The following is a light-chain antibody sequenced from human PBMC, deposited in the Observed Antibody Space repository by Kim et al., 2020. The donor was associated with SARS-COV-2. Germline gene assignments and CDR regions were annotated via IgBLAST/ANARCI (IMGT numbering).Light chain of an antibody. V-gene: IGLV3-19*01. CDR2: GKN. J-gene: IGLJ2*01. CDR1: SLRSYY. Sequence: ALGQTDRITRQRDSLRSYYARWYQQKPGQSPVLVIYGKNNRPSGIPDRFSGSSSGNTASLTITGAQAEDEADYYCNSRDSSGNHVVFGGGTKLTVL. CDR3: NSRDSSGNHVV.